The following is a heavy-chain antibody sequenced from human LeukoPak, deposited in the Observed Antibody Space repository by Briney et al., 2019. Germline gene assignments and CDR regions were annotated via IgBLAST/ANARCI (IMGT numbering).Heavy chain of an antibody. CDR3: ARPSIPSAAASALDI. Sequence: SETLSLTCSASGGSIGTYYWTWIRQPPGKGLEWIGYIYYTGSTNYSPSLKSRASMSVDTSKNQVSLKMTSVTAADTAVYYCARPSIPSAAASALDIWGQGTMVTVSS. CDR1: GGSIGTYY. D-gene: IGHD2-2*01. V-gene: IGHV4-59*08. J-gene: IGHJ3*02. CDR2: IYYTGST.